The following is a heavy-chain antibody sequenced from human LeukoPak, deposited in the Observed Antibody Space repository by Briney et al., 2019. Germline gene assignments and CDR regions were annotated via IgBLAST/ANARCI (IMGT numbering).Heavy chain of an antibody. CDR1: GFIFSSNT. Sequence: GGSLRLSCAASGFIFSSNTMSWVRQAPGKGPEWVTVIYNDADTYYAGSVKGRFTVSRDNSMNTLFQQMNRLRAEDTAVYLCLRERHTSGSSESWGQGTLVTVYS. D-gene: IGHD5-12*01. CDR2: IYNDADT. J-gene: IGHJ4*02. CDR3: LRERHTSGSSES. V-gene: IGHV3-53*01.